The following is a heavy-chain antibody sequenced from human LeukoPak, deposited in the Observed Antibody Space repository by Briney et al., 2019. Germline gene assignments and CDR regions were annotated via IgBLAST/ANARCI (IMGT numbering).Heavy chain of an antibody. Sequence: PSETLSLTCTVSGGSIGVANYYWGWFRQPRGKGLEWIGGIFYSGSTFYNPSFQSRSTISVDTSENQFSLKLGSVTAADTAVYYCSRRFLDWLAPDIWGRGSLVTVSS. J-gene: IGHJ4*02. CDR1: GGSIGVANYY. CDR2: IFYSGST. V-gene: IGHV4-39*01. D-gene: IGHD3/OR15-3a*01. CDR3: SRRFLDWLAPDI.